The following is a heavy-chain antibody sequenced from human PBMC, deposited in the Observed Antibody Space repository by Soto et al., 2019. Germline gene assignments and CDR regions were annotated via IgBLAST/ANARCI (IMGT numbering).Heavy chain of an antibody. CDR3: ARDHRMTTVVTPSGYYYGMDV. CDR2: TYYRSKWYN. Sequence: SQTLSLTCAICGDSVSSNSAAWNWIRQSPSRGLEWLGRTYYRSKWYNDYAVSVKSRITINPDTSKNQFSLQLNSVTPEDTAVYYCARDHRMTTVVTPSGYYYGMDVWGQGTTVTVSS. J-gene: IGHJ6*02. CDR1: GDSVSSNSAA. D-gene: IGHD4-17*01. V-gene: IGHV6-1*01.